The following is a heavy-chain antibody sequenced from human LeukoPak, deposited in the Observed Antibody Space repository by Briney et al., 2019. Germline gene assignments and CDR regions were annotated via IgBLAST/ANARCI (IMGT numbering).Heavy chain of an antibody. CDR2: IKQDGSEK. V-gene: IGHV3-7*03. CDR1: GFTFSSYW. J-gene: IGHJ6*03. Sequence: GGSLRLSCAASGFTFSSYWMSWVRQAPGKGLEWVANIKQDGSEKYYVDSVKGRFTISRDNSKNTLYLQMNSLRAEDTAVYYCSYVASYYYYYYMDVWGKGTTVTVSS. D-gene: IGHD3-16*01. CDR3: SYVASYYYYYYMDV.